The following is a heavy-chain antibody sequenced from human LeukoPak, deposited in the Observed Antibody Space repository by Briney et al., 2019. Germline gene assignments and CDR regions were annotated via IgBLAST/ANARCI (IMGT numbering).Heavy chain of an antibody. J-gene: IGHJ3*02. CDR2: ISWNSGSI. Sequence: QPGGSLRLSCAASGFTFSSYWMHWVRQAPGKGLEWVSGISWNSGSIGYADSVKGRFTISRDNAKNSLYLQMNSLRAEDMALYYCAKGQYSGSQGGAFDIWGQGTMVTVSS. D-gene: IGHD1-26*01. CDR1: GFTFSSYW. CDR3: AKGQYSGSQGGAFDI. V-gene: IGHV3-9*03.